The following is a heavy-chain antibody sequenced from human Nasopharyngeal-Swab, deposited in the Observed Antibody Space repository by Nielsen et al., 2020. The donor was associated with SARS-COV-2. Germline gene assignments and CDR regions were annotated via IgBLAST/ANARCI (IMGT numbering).Heavy chain of an antibody. CDR2: INPSGGST. CDR3: ARDQLLGYYFDY. CDR1: GYTFTSYY. V-gene: IGHV1-46*01. Sequence: ASVKVSCKASGYTFTSYYMHWVRQAPGQGLEWMGIINPSGGSTSYAQKLQGRVTMTTDTSTSTAYMELRSLRSDDTAVYYCARDQLLGYYFDYWGQGTLVTVSS. J-gene: IGHJ4*02. D-gene: IGHD2-2*01.